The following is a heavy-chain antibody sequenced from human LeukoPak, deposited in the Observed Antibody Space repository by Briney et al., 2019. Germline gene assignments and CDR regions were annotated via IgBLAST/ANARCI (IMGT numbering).Heavy chain of an antibody. CDR1: GGSFSCYY. Sequence: SETLSLTCAVYGGSFSCYYWSWIRQPPGKGLEWIGEINHSGSTNYNPSLKSRVTISVDTSKNQFSLKLSSVTAADTAVYYCARSTGPHWYFDLWGRGTLVTVSS. CDR2: INHSGST. D-gene: IGHD1-1*01. CDR3: ARSTGPHWYFDL. V-gene: IGHV4-34*01. J-gene: IGHJ2*01.